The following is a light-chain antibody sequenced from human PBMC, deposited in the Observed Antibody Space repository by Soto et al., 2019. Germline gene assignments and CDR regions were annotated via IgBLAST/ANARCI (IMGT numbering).Light chain of an antibody. J-gene: IGKJ5*01. V-gene: IGKV1-33*01. Sequence: DIQMTQSPSSLSASVGDRVTITCQASQDISNYLNWYQQKPGKAPKLLIYDASNLETGVPSRFSGSGPETDFTFTISSLQPEDIATYYCQQYDNLPITFGQGTRLEIK. CDR2: DAS. CDR3: QQYDNLPIT. CDR1: QDISNY.